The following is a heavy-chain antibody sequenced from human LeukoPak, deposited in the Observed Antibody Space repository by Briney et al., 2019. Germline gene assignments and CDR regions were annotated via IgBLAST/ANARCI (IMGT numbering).Heavy chain of an antibody. CDR1: GYTFTGYY. CDR3: ARAGSRLTGNFDY. CDR2: INPNSGGT. V-gene: IGHV1-2*06. Sequence: ASVKVSCKASGYTFTGYYMHLVRQAPGQGLEWMGRINPNSGGTNYAQKFQGRVTTTRDTSISTAYMELSRLRSDDTAVYYCARAGSRLTGNFDYWGQGTLVTVSS. J-gene: IGHJ4*02. D-gene: IGHD2-8*02.